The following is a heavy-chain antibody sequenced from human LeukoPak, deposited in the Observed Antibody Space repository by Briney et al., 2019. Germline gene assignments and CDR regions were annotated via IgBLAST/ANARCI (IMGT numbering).Heavy chain of an antibody. J-gene: IGHJ4*02. CDR1: GYTFTSYY. CDR3: ARGLSDYDFWSGYYSSIDY. CDR2: INPNSGGT. D-gene: IGHD3-3*01. Sequence: ASVKVSCKASGYTFTSYYIHWVRQAPGQGLEWMGWINPNSGGTNYAQKFQGRVTITRNTSISTAYMELSSLRSEDTAVYYCARGLSDYDFWSGYYSSIDYWGQGTLVTVSS. V-gene: IGHV1-8*03.